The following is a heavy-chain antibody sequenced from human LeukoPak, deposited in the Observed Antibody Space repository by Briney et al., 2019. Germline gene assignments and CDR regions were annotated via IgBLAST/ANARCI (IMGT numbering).Heavy chain of an antibody. Sequence: PGGSLRLSCAASGFTFSNYWMTWVRQAPGKGLEWVGNIKQDGSEKYYVDSVKGRFTISRDNPKNSLYLQMNSLRAEDTAVYYCARDLEWELGYFDSWGQGTLVTVSS. CDR1: GFTFSNYW. CDR2: IKQDGSEK. J-gene: IGHJ4*02. V-gene: IGHV3-7*01. CDR3: ARDLEWELGYFDS. D-gene: IGHD1-26*01.